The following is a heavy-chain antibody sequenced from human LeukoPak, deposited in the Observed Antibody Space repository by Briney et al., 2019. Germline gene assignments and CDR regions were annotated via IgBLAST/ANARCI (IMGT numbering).Heavy chain of an antibody. CDR1: GGTFSSYA. Sequence: GASVKVSCKASGGTFSSYAISWVRQAPGQGLEWMGGIIPIFGTANYAQKFQGRVTITADESTSTAYMELSSLRSEDTAVYYRAREAYGGNPPMGYYYYYMDVWGKGTTVTVSS. J-gene: IGHJ6*03. CDR2: IIPIFGTA. D-gene: IGHD4-23*01. CDR3: AREAYGGNPPMGYYYYYMDV. V-gene: IGHV1-69*01.